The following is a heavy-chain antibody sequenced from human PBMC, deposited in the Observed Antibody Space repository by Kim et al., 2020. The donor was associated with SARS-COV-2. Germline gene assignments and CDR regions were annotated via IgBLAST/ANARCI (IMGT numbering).Heavy chain of an antibody. D-gene: IGHD3-10*01. CDR2: ISYDGSNK. V-gene: IGHV3-30*18. Sequence: GGSLRLSCAASGFTFSSYGMHWVRQAPGKGLEWVAVISYDGSNKYYADSVKGRFTISRDNSKNTLYLQMNSLRAEDTAVYYCAKESGSGSYSAWTYYYYGMDVWGQGTTVTVSS. CDR1: GFTFSSYG. CDR3: AKESGSGSYSAWTYYYYGMDV. J-gene: IGHJ6*02.